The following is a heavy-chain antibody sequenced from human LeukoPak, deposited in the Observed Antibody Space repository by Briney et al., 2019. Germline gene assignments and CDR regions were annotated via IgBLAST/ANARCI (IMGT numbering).Heavy chain of an antibody. V-gene: IGHV1-8*02. CDR3: TRLQEQWAFDP. Sequence: ASVKVSCKASGYTFTGYYMHWVRQVPGQGLQWMGWMNPNSGYTGSAQKFQGRVTMTSDTSISTAYMELSSLRSEDTAVYYCTRLQEQWAFDPWGQGTLVTVSS. CDR2: MNPNSGYT. D-gene: IGHD6-19*01. CDR1: GYTFTGYY. J-gene: IGHJ5*02.